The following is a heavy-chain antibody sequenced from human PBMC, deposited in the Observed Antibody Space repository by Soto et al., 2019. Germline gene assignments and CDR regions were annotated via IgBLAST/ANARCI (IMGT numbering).Heavy chain of an antibody. CDR2: IKPDGSDL. CDR3: AKDRRCTGETCSLSNDY. CDR1: GFIFSTSW. J-gene: IGHJ4*02. V-gene: IGHV3-7*03. Sequence: EVQLVESGGGLVQPGGSPRLSCVASGFIFSTSWMSLVRQAPGKGLEWVANIKPDGSDLYYADSVKCRFTISRDNARNSLYLQMRSLRAEDTAVYYCAKDRRCTGETCSLSNDYWGQGTLVTVSS. D-gene: IGHD2-8*02.